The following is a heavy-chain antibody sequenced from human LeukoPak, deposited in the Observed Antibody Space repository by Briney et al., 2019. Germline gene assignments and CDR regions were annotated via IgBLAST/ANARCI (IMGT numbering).Heavy chain of an antibody. V-gene: IGHV4-59*01. J-gene: IGHJ4*02. CDR1: SRYIGTDF. CDR2: NSHRGDS. CDR3: ARGGASSRYFDS. Sequence: PSETLSLTCTVSSRYIGTDFWSWIRQPPGKGLDWIGFNSHRGDSNYNPSLKSRVTISVDSSKDQFSLKMTSVTAADTAVYCCARGGASSRYFDSWGQGTLVTVSS. D-gene: IGHD1-26*01.